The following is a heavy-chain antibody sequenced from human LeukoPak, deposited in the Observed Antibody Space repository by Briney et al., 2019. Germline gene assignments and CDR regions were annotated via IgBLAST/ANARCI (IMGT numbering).Heavy chain of an antibody. D-gene: IGHD3-9*01. V-gene: IGHV4-39*01. CDR1: GGSITSSSSY. CDR2: IYCSGST. J-gene: IGHJ6*02. CDR3: ARVTPPHDILTGSYENSYYYHGMDV. Sequence: VKLTETLSLTCTVSGGSITSSSSYWGWIRQPPGKGLEWTWNIYCSGSTYYNPSLQSRVTMSVDTSKNQFSLKLSSVTAADTAVYYCARVTPPHDILTGSYENSYYYHGMDVWGQGTTVTV.